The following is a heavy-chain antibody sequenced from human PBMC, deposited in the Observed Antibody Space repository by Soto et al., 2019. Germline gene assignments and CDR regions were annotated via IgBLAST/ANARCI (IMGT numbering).Heavy chain of an antibody. CDR3: AKPIVAAGYYGMDV. D-gene: IGHD6-13*01. V-gene: IGHV3-30*18. Sequence: GSMRLSCAAAGFTFSRYDMHWVRQAPGKGLEWVAVISFDGRNDNYADSVKGRFTISRDKSKTKLYLQMNSLRAEDTAVYYCAKPIVAAGYYGMDVWGQGTTVTVSS. J-gene: IGHJ6*02. CDR1: GFTFSRYD. CDR2: ISFDGRND.